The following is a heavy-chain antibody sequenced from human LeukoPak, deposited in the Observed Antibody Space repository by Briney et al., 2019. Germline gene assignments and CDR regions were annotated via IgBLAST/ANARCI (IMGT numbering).Heavy chain of an antibody. Sequence: SVKVSCTASGGTFSNYAISWVRQAPGQGLEWMGGIIPIFGTANYAQKFQGRVTITTDESTSTVYMEVSSVRFEDTAVYYCAKDRASSSWSRDAFDIWGQGTVVTVSS. CDR3: AKDRASSSWSRDAFDI. CDR1: GGTFSNYA. D-gene: IGHD6-13*01. CDR2: IIPIFGTA. V-gene: IGHV1-69*05. J-gene: IGHJ3*02.